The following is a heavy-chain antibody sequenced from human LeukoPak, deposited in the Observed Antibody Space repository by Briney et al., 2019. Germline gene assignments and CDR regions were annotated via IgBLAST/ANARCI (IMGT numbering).Heavy chain of an antibody. CDR1: GFTFSSYT. V-gene: IGHV3-21*01. CDR3: ARGGYSGYDVLGFYFDY. J-gene: IGHJ4*02. Sequence: GGSLRLSCAASGFTFSSYTMHWVRQAPGKGLEWVSSISSSSSYIYYAVSVKGRFTISRDNAKNSLYLQMNSLRAEDTAVYYCARGGYSGYDVLGFYFDYWGQGTLVTVSS. D-gene: IGHD5-12*01. CDR2: ISSSSSYI.